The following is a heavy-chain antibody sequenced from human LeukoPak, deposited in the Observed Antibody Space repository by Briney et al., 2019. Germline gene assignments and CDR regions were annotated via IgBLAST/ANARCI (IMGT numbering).Heavy chain of an antibody. D-gene: IGHD1-26*01. CDR1: GFTFGDYA. V-gene: IGHV3-49*03. Sequence: PGGSLRLSCTASGFTFGDYAMSWFRQAPGKGLEWVGFIRSKAYGGTTEYAASVKGRFTISRDDSKSIAYLQMNSLKTEDTAVYYCTRLSGSYHGRGRRGDAFDIWGQGTMVTVSS. J-gene: IGHJ3*02. CDR2: IRSKAYGGTT. CDR3: TRLSGSYHGRGRRGDAFDI.